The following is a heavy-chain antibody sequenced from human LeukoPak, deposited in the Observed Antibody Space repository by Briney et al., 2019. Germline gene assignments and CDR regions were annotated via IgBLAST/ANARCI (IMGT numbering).Heavy chain of an antibody. CDR1: GFSFSSYG. D-gene: IGHD3-22*01. V-gene: IGHV3-30*02. CDR3: ARDRRITMIVVAAGAFDI. Sequence: GGSLRLSCAASGFSFSSYGMHWVRQAPGKGLEWVTFIRQDGSDKFYADSVKGRFTTSRDNSRSTLYLQMNSLRPEDTAVYYCARDRRITMIVVAAGAFDIWGQGTMVTVSS. CDR2: IRQDGSDK. J-gene: IGHJ3*02.